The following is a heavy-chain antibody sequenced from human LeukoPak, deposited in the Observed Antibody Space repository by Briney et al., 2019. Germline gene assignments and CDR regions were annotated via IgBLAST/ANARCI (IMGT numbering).Heavy chain of an antibody. D-gene: IGHD2-2*01. J-gene: IGHJ3*02. CDR2: IYTSGST. CDR3: ARDRGQLLSPDVFDI. V-gene: IGHV4-61*02. Sequence: KTSQTLSLTCTVSGGSISSGSYYWSWIRQPAGKGLEWIGRIYTSGSTNYNPSLKSRVTISVDTSKNQFSLKLSSVTAADTAVYYCARDRGQLLSPDVFDIWGQGTMVTVSS. CDR1: GGSISSGSYY.